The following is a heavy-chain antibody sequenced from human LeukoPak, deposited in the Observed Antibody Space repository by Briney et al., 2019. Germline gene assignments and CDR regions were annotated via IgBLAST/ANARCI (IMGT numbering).Heavy chain of an antibody. CDR3: ARRAGAYSHPYDY. Sequence: GGSLRLSCTVSGFTVSSNSMSWARQAPGKGLEWVSFIYSDNTHYSDSVKGRFTISRDNSKNTLYLQMNSLRAEDTAVYYCARRAGAYSHPYDYWGQGTLVTVSS. V-gene: IGHV3-53*01. J-gene: IGHJ4*02. CDR2: IYSDNT. D-gene: IGHD4/OR15-4a*01. CDR1: GFTVSSNS.